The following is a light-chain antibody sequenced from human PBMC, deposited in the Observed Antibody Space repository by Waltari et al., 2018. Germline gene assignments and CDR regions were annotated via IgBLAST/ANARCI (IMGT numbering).Light chain of an antibody. V-gene: IGKV1-12*01. CDR2: AAS. Sequence: DIQMTQSPSSVSASVGDRVTITCRASQEINGWLTWYQQKPGKAPKLLIYAASTLQTGDPSRFSGGGSGTEFPLTITGLQPEDFAIYFCQQGNSFPPTFGQGTKVDIK. J-gene: IGKJ1*01. CDR3: QQGNSFPPT. CDR1: QEINGW.